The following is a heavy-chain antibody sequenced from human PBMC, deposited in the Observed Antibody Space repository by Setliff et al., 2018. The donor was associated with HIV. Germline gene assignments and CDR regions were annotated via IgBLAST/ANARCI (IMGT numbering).Heavy chain of an antibody. D-gene: IGHD6-13*01. V-gene: IGHV1-8*01. CDR3: ASSWSRVPYYGMDV. CDR2: MNPNSGNT. CDR1: GSTFSTYD. Sequence: ASVKVSCKASGSTFSTYDINWVRQAPGQGPEWMGWMNPNSGNTGYAPKLQGRVTMTRNTSINTAYMELSSLRSDDTAVYYCASSWSRVPYYGMDVWGQGTTVTVSS. J-gene: IGHJ6*02.